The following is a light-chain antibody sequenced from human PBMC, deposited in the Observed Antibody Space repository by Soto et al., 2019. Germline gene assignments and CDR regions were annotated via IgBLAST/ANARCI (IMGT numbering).Light chain of an antibody. V-gene: IGKV3-11*01. CDR3: QQRSNWPIN. CDR1: QSVSSY. CDR2: DAS. Sequence: EIVLTQSPATLSLSPGERATLSCRASQSVSSYLAWYQQKPGQAPRLLIYDASNRATGIPARFSGSGSGTDFTLTISSLEPEDFAVYYCQQRSNWPINCGQGTRRENK. J-gene: IGKJ5*01.